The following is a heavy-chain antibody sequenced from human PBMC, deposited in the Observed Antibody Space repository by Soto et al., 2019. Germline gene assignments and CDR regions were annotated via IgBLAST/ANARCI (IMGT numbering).Heavy chain of an antibody. CDR2: ISSSSSYT. D-gene: IGHD2-8*01. CDR3: ARDLHGPMVYAIGVLDY. CDR1: GFTFSDYY. Sequence: GGSLRLSCAASGFTFSDYYMSWIRQAPGKGLEWVSYISSSSSYTNYADSVKGRFTISRDNAKNSLYLQMNSLRAEDTAVYYCARDLHGPMVYAIGVLDYWGQGTLVTVSS. V-gene: IGHV3-11*06. J-gene: IGHJ4*02.